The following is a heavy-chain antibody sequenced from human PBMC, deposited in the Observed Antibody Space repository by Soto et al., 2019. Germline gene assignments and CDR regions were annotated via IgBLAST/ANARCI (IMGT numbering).Heavy chain of an antibody. CDR1: GFTFSSYG. V-gene: IGHV3-33*01. Sequence: GGSLRLSCAASGFTFSSYGMHWVRQAPGKGLEWVAVIWYDGSNKYYADSVKGRFTISRDNSKNTLYLQMNSLRVEDTAVYYCARERGIVLMGFMDVWGKGTTVTVSS. J-gene: IGHJ6*03. CDR2: IWYDGSNK. CDR3: ARERGIVLMGFMDV. D-gene: IGHD2-8*01.